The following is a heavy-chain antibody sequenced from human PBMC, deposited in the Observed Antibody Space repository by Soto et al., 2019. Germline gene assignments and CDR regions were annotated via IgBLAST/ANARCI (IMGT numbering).Heavy chain of an antibody. V-gene: IGHV1-3*01. Sequence: GASVKASCKASGYTLTSYDMHWVRQAPGQRLEWMGWINAGNGNTKYSQKFQDRVTITRDTSASTAYMELSSLRSEDTAVYYCARAPGGSSSFVDYWGQGTLVTVSS. CDR2: INAGNGNT. CDR1: GYTLTSYD. J-gene: IGHJ4*02. CDR3: ARAPGGSSSFVDY. D-gene: IGHD6-6*01.